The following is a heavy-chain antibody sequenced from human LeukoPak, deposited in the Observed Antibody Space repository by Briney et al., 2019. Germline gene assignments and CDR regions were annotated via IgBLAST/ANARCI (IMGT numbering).Heavy chain of an antibody. Sequence: GESLKISCKGSGYSFTSYWIRWVRQMQGNCLEWMGIIYPGDSDTRYSPSFQGQVTISADKSISTAYLQWSSLKASDTAMYYCARHRYGGGYDFWSGYSDYYYMDVWGKGTTVTVSS. D-gene: IGHD3-3*01. CDR3: ARHRYGGGYDFWSGYSDYYYMDV. CDR2: IYPGDSDT. CDR1: GYSFTSYW. J-gene: IGHJ6*03. V-gene: IGHV5-51*01.